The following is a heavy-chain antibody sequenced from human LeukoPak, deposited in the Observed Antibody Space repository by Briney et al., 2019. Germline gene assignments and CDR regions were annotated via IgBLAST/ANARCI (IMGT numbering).Heavy chain of an antibody. CDR1: GGSISSSSYY. CDR3: ARVKIFGVVMPNWFDP. J-gene: IGHJ5*02. Sequence: SETLSLTCTVSGGSISSSSYYWGWIRQPPGKGLEWIGYIYYSGSTYYNPSLKSRVTISVDTSKNQFSLKLSSVTAADTAVYYCARVKIFGVVMPNWFDPWGQGTLVTVSS. D-gene: IGHD3-3*01. CDR2: IYYSGST. V-gene: IGHV4-31*03.